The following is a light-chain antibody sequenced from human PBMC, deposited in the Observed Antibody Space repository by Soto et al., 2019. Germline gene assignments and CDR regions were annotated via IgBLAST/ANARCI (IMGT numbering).Light chain of an antibody. CDR2: STS. Sequence: QAVVTQESSFSVSPGGTVTLTCVLISGSVSTANNPNWYQQTPGQAPRTLIYSTSTRSSGVPDRFSGSILGNKAALTITGAQEDDEYDYYCALFMGNGISVFGTGTKLTVL. V-gene: IGLV8-61*01. CDR1: SGSVSTANN. J-gene: IGLJ1*01. CDR3: ALFMGNGISV.